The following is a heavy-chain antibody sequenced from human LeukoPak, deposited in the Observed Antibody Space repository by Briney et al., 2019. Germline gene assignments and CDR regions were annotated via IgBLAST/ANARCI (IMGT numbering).Heavy chain of an antibody. CDR1: GFTFSTYA. J-gene: IGHJ4*02. CDR2: ISGNGGTT. V-gene: IGHV3-23*01. D-gene: IGHD6-13*01. Sequence: PGGSLRLSCAASGFTFSTYAMSWVRQAPGKGLEWVSAISGNGGTTYHADSVKGRLIISRDNSKNTLYLQMNSLRAEDTALYYCAKEGYGSTWNADFDFWGQGTLVTVSS. CDR3: AKEGYGSTWNADFDF.